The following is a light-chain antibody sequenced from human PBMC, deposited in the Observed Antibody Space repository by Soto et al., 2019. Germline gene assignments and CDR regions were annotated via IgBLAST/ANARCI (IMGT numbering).Light chain of an antibody. J-gene: IGKJ2*01. CDR3: QQLNDRRFS. V-gene: IGKV1-9*01. Sequence: IQLTQSPSSPSASVGDRVTISCRASQGNNSFVAWYQQKSGKAPKLLIYAASTLQSGVPSRFSGSGSGTDFTLTISSLQPEDFATYYCQQLNDRRFSFGQGTKVDIK. CDR2: AAS. CDR1: QGNNSF.